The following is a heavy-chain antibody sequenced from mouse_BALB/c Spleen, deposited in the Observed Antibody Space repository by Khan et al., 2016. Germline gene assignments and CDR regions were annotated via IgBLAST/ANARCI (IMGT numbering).Heavy chain of an antibody. V-gene: IGHV14-4*02. J-gene: IGHJ2*01. Sequence: VQLQQSGAELVRSGASVKLSCTASAFNIKDYYIHWVKQRPEQGLEWIGWIDPESGDTEYVPKFQGKATVTADTSSNTAYLQLSSLTSEDSAVYYCNAIYYGNYSYFDYWGQGTTLTVSS. D-gene: IGHD2-1*01. CDR3: NAIYYGNYSYFDY. CDR2: IDPESGDT. CDR1: AFNIKDYY.